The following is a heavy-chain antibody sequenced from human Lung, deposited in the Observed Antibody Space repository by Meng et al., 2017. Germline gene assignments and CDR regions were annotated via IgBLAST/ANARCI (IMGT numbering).Heavy chain of an antibody. Sequence: VHLPQSAPALVKPSQTLSLTCAISGDSVSSNSAAWNCIRQSPSRGLEWLGRTYYRSKWYNGYAVSVRSRITNNPDTSKNQFSLQLNSVTPEDTAVYYCARSQQWLDSWGQGTLVTVSS. CDR2: TYYRSKWYN. J-gene: IGHJ4*02. D-gene: IGHD6-19*01. CDR3: ARSQQWLDS. V-gene: IGHV6-1*01. CDR1: GDSVSSNSAA.